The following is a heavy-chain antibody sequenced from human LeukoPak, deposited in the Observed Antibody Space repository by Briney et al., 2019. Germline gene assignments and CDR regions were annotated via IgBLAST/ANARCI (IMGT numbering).Heavy chain of an antibody. J-gene: IGHJ6*03. V-gene: IGHV4-34*01. CDR3: ASRTDFWSGYYYYYMDV. D-gene: IGHD3-3*01. CDR2: INHSGST. CDR1: GGSFSGYY. Sequence: SETLSLTCAVYGGSFSGYYWSWIRQPPGKGLEWIGEINHSGSTNYNPSLKSRVTISVDTPKNQFSLKLSSVTAADTAVHYCASRTDFWSGYYYYYMDVWGKGTTVTVSS.